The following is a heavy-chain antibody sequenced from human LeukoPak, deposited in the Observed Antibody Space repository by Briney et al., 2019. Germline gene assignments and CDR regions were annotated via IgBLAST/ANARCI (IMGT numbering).Heavy chain of an antibody. CDR1: GYTFTSYG. Sequence: ASVKVSCKASGYTFTSYGISWVRQAPGQGLEWMGGIIPIFGTANYAQKFQGRVTITADESTSTAYMELSSLRSEDTAVYYCARERSIAARSELDYWGQGTLVTVSS. D-gene: IGHD6-6*01. CDR2: IIPIFGTA. CDR3: ARERSIAARSELDY. J-gene: IGHJ4*02. V-gene: IGHV1-69*13.